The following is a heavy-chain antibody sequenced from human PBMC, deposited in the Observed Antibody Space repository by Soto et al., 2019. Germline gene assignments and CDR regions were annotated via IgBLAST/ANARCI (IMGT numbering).Heavy chain of an antibody. D-gene: IGHD6-6*01. Sequence: PGGSLRLSCAASGFTFDDYTMHWVRQAPGKGLEWVSLISWDGGSTYYADSVKGRFTISRDNSKNSLYLQMNSLRTEDTALYYCAKDGGVSDSSSSYYYGMDVWGQGTTVTVSS. CDR2: ISWDGGST. V-gene: IGHV3-43*01. J-gene: IGHJ6*02. CDR1: GFTFDDYT. CDR3: AKDGGVSDSSSSYYYGMDV.